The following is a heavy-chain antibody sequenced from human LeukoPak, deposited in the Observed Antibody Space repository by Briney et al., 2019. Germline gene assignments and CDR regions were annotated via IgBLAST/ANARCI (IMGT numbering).Heavy chain of an antibody. CDR3: ARTYLGGDLDY. V-gene: IGHV4-39*07. Sequence: MASETLSLTCTVSGGSISSSSYYWGWIRQPPGKGLEWIGSIYYSGSTYYNPSLKSRVTISVDTSKNQFSLKLSSVTAADTAVYYCARTYLGGDLDYWGQGALVTVSS. CDR1: GGSISSSSYY. D-gene: IGHD2-2*01. CDR2: IYYSGST. J-gene: IGHJ4*02.